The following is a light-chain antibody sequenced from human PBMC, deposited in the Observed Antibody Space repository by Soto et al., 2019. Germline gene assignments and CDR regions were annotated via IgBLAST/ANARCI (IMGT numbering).Light chain of an antibody. Sequence: QALVTQPPSASGTPGQRVTISCSGSSSNIGSNYVYWYQQLPGTAPKLLIYRNNQRPSGVPDRFSGSKSGTSASLAISGLRSEDEADYYCAAWDDSLSGWVFGGGTKVTVL. CDR2: RNN. CDR3: AAWDDSLSGWV. V-gene: IGLV1-47*01. CDR1: SSNIGSNY. J-gene: IGLJ3*02.